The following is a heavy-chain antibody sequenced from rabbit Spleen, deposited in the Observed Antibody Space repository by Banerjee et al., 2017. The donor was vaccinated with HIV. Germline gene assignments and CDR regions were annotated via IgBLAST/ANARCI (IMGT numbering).Heavy chain of an antibody. CDR1: GFSFSNSYY. V-gene: IGHV1S40*01. CDR2: IYGGSGGST. J-gene: IGHJ3*01. CDR3: ARGSAAMTMVITGYYLSL. Sequence: QSLEESGGDRVKPGASLTLTCTASGFSFSNSYYMCWVRQAPGKGLECIACIYGGSGGSTWYASWAKGRFTISKTSSTTVTLQLTSLTAADTATYFCARGSAAMTMVITGYYLSLWGQGTLVTVS. D-gene: IGHD2-1*01.